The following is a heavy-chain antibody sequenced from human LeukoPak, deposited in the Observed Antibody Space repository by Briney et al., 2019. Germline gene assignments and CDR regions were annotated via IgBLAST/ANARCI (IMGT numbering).Heavy chain of an antibody. CDR2: VFYSGNT. V-gene: IGHV4-59*01. D-gene: IGHD5-12*01. J-gene: IGHJ3*02. CDR3: ARDSGYDSDAFAI. CDR1: GGSISTYY. Sequence: SETLSLTCTVSGGSISTYYWSWIRQPPGRGLEWIGYVFYSGNTRYNPSLKSRVSISIDTSKNQFSLKLSSVTAADTAVYYCARDSGYDSDAFAIWGQGTVVTVSS.